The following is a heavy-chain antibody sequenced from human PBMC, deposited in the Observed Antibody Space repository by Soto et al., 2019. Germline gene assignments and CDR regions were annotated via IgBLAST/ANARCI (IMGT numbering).Heavy chain of an antibody. CDR3: ARDGRSTVTTSGLYYYYYGMDV. CDR2: ISSSSSTI. V-gene: IGHV3-48*02. Sequence: PGGSLRLSCAASGFTFSSYSMNWVRQAPGKGLEWVSYISSSSSTIYYADSVKGRFTISRDNAKNSLYLQMNSLRDEDTAVYYCARDGRSTVTTSGLYYYYYGMDVWGQGTTVTVSS. J-gene: IGHJ6*02. CDR1: GFTFSSYS. D-gene: IGHD4-17*01.